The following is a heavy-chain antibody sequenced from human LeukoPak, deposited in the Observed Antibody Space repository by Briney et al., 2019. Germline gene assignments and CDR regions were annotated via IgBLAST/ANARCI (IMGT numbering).Heavy chain of an antibody. D-gene: IGHD6-13*01. J-gene: IGHJ6*02. CDR2: IYPGDSDT. CDR1: GYSFTSYW. Sequence: GESLKISCKGSGYSFTSYWIGWVRQMPGKGLEWMGIIYPGDSDTRYSPSFQGQVTISADKSISTAYLQWSSLKASDTAMHYCARHPKQQLVPSGMDVWGQGTTVTVSS. CDR3: ARHPKQQLVPSGMDV. V-gene: IGHV5-51*01.